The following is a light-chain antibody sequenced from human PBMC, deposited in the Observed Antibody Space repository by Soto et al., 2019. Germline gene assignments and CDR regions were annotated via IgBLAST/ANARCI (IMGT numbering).Light chain of an antibody. CDR2: RAS. J-gene: IGKJ1*01. CDR1: QSVLYSSNNKNY. Sequence: DIVMTQSPDSLAVSLGERATINCKSSQSVLYSSNNKNYLAWYQQKPGQPPKLLIYRASTRESGVPDRLSGSGSGTDFTLTISSLPAEDVAVYYCQQYYSTLPTFGQGTKVEIK. V-gene: IGKV4-1*01. CDR3: QQYYSTLPT.